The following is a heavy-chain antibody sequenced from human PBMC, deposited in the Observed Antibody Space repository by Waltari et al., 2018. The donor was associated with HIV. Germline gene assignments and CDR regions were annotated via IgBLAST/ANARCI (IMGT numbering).Heavy chain of an antibody. V-gene: IGHV3-23*01. Sequence: EVQLLESGGGLVQPGGSLRLSCAASGFPFCTYVVSWVRQAPGKGLEWVSAISGSGGSTYYADSVKGRFTISRDNSKNTLYLQMNSLRAEDTAVYYCAKGYSSGWYYFDYWGQGTLVTVSS. J-gene: IGHJ4*02. CDR1: GFPFCTYV. CDR3: AKGYSSGWYYFDY. CDR2: ISGSGGST. D-gene: IGHD6-19*01.